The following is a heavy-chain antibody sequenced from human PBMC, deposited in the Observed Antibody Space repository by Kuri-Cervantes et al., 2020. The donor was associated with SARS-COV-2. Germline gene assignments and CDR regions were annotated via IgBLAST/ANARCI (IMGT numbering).Heavy chain of an antibody. D-gene: IGHD3-3*01. Sequence: LRPPVAASGFTFSSYWMSWVRQAPGKGLEWVANIKQDGSEKYYVDSVKGRFTISRDNAKNSLYLQMNSLRAEDTAVYYCASFGGGDYDFWSGYYPSNWGQGTLVTVSS. CDR2: IKQDGSEK. V-gene: IGHV3-7*01. CDR3: ASFGGGDYDFWSGYYPSN. J-gene: IGHJ4*02. CDR1: GFTFSSYW.